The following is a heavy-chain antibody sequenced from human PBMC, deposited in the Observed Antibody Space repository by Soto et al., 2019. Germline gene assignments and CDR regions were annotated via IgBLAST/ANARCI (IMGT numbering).Heavy chain of an antibody. CDR3: ARGGLAVAAAGWFDP. CDR1: GGSISSYY. J-gene: IGHJ5*02. V-gene: IGHV4-59*01. Sequence: SETLSLTCTVSGGSISSYYWSWIRQPPGKGLEWIGYIYYSGSTNYNPSLKSRVTISVDTSKNQFSLKLSSVTAADTAVYYCARGGLAVAAAGWFDPWGQGTLVTVS. CDR2: IYYSGST. D-gene: IGHD6-19*01.